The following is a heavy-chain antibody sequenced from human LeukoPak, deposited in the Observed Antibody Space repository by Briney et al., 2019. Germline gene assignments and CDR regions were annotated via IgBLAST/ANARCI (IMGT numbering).Heavy chain of an antibody. Sequence: PSETLSLTCAFYGGSFSGYYWSWIRQPPGKGLEWIGEINHSGSTNYNPSLKSRVTISVDTSKNQFSLKLRSVTAADTAVYYCARGRGTVTTWAPKVRGFDYWGQGTLVTVSS. CDR2: INHSGST. V-gene: IGHV4-34*01. J-gene: IGHJ4*02. D-gene: IGHD4-17*01. CDR3: ARGRGTVTTWAPKVRGFDY. CDR1: GGSFSGYY.